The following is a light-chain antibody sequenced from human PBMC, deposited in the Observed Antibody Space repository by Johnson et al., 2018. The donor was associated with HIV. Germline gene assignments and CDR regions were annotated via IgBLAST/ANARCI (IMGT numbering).Light chain of an antibody. CDR2: ENN. CDR1: SSNIGNNY. Sequence: QSVLTQPPSVSAAPGQKVTISCSGSSSNIGNNYVSWYQQLPGTAPTLLIYENNKRPSGIPDRFSGSKSGTSATLGITGLQTGDEADYYCGTWDSSLSAGCYVFGTGTKVTVL. J-gene: IGLJ1*01. CDR3: GTWDSSLSAGCYV. V-gene: IGLV1-51*02.